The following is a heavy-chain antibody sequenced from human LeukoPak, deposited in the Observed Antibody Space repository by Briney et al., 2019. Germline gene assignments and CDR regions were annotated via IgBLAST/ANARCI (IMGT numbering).Heavy chain of an antibody. CDR1: GFTFSSYS. Sequence: GSLRLSCAASGFTFSSYSMNWDRQAPGKGLEWVSYISISSSTIYYADSVKGRFTISRDNSKNTLYLQMNSLRAEDTAVYYCAKDLYSSGWYYYYGMDVWGQGTTVTVSS. J-gene: IGHJ6*02. D-gene: IGHD6-19*01. CDR3: AKDLYSSGWYYYYGMDV. V-gene: IGHV3-48*01. CDR2: ISISSSTI.